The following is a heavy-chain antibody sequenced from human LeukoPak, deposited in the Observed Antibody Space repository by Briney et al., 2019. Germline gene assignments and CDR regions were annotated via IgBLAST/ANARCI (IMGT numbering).Heavy chain of an antibody. CDR3: AREARGAAPNDY. J-gene: IGHJ4*02. D-gene: IGHD3-10*01. V-gene: IGHV3-33*08. CDR2: IRYDGSNK. CDR1: GFTFSSYG. Sequence: PGRSLRLSCAASGFTFSSYGMHWVRQAPGKGLEWVAFIRYDGSNKYYADSVKGRFTISRDNSKNSLYLQMNSLRAEDTAVYYCAREARGAAPNDYWGQGTLVTVSS.